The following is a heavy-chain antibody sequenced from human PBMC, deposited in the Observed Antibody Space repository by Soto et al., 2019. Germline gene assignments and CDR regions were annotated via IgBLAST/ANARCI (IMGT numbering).Heavy chain of an antibody. CDR3: AKDPNKGEFPIWYFDL. Sequence: GGSLRLSCAASGFTFSSYAMSWVRQAPGKGLEWVSAISGSGGSTYYADSVKGRFTISRDNSKNTLYLQMNSLRAEDTAGYYCAKDPNKGEFPIWYFDLWGRGTLVTVSS. D-gene: IGHD3-16*01. CDR1: GFTFSSYA. CDR2: ISGSGGST. J-gene: IGHJ2*01. V-gene: IGHV3-23*01.